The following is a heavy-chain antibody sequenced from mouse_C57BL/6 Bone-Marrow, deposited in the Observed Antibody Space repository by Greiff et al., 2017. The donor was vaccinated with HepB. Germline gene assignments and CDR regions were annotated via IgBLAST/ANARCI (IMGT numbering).Heavy chain of an antibody. CDR1: GFSLTSYA. V-gene: IGHV2-9-1*01. CDR3: ARNFYYSKGYVLDY. Sequence: VKLVESGPGLVAPSQSLSITCTVSGFSLTSYAISWVRQPPGKGLEWLGVIWTGGGTNYNSALKSRLSISKDNSKSQVFLKMNSLQTDDTARYYCARNFYYSKGYVLDYWGQGTSVTVSS. D-gene: IGHD2-5*01. CDR2: IWTGGGT. J-gene: IGHJ4*01.